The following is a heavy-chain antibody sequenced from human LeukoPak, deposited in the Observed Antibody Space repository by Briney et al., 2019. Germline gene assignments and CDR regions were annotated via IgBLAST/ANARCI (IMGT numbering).Heavy chain of an antibody. D-gene: IGHD3-10*01. CDR3: SSQNYYGSGSLRGYYYMDV. CDR2: IRSKANSYAT. V-gene: IGHV3-73*01. CDR1: GFTFSGSA. J-gene: IGHJ6*03. Sequence: GGSLRLSCAASGFTFSGSAMHWVRQASGKGLEWVGRIRSKANSYATVYAASVKGRFTISRDDSKNTAYLQMNSLKTEDTAVYYCSSQNYYGSGSLRGYYYMDVWGKGTTVTISS.